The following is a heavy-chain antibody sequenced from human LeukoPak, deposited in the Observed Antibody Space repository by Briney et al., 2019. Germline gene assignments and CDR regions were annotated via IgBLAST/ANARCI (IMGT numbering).Heavy chain of an antibody. V-gene: IGHV5-51*01. J-gene: IGHJ6*04. Sequence: GESLKISCKGSGYIFTSYWIGWVRQMPGKGLEWRGIIYPGNSDTRYRPSFQGQVTISADKSITTASLQWSSLQASDTAMYYCARLGTTSGDGMDVWGKGTTVTVSS. CDR3: ARLGTTSGDGMDV. CDR2: IYPGNSDT. CDR1: GYIFTSYW. D-gene: IGHD1/OR15-1a*01.